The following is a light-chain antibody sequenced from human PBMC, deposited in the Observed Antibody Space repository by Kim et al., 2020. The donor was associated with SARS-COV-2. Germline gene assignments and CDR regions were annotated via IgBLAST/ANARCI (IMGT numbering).Light chain of an antibody. J-gene: IGLJ3*02. Sequence: GQSITISATATSSGIGAYNYVSWYQHHPNTAPKLMIYDVIKRPSGISNRFSASKSGNAASLTISGLQAGDEADYYCSSYTRSNTWVFGGGTQLTVL. CDR2: DVI. CDR3: SSYTRSNTWV. CDR1: SSGIGAYNY. V-gene: IGLV2-14*03.